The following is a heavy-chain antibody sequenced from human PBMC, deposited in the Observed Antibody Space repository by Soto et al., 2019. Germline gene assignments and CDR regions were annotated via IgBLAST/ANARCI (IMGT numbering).Heavy chain of an antibody. CDR1: GFTFSSYA. D-gene: IGHD3-22*01. J-gene: IGHJ4*02. CDR3: AKDSSSGYYDFDY. CDR2: ISRSGDNT. Sequence: GGSLRLSCAASGFTFSSYAMSWVRQAPGEGLEWVSAISRSGDNTFYADSVKGRFTISRDNTQNTLYLQMNSLRAEDTAVYYCAKDSSSGYYDFDYWGQGTLVTVSS. V-gene: IGHV3-23*01.